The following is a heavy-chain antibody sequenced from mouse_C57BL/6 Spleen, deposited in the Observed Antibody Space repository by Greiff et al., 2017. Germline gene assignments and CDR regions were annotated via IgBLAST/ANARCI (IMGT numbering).Heavy chain of an antibody. V-gene: IGHV1-76*01. CDR2: IYPGSGNT. D-gene: IGHD2-1*01. CDR3: AREHGNYYAMDY. Sequence: QVQLKQSGAELVRPGASVKLSCKASGYTFTDYYINWVKQRPGQGLEWIARIYPGSGNTYYNEKFKGKATLTAEKSSSTAYMQLSSLTSEDSAVYFCAREHGNYYAMDYWGQGTSVTVSS. J-gene: IGHJ4*01. CDR1: GYTFTDYY.